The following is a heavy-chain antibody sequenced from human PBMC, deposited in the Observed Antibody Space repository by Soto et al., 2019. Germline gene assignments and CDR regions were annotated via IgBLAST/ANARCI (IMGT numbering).Heavy chain of an antibody. CDR1: GFTFRNYG. CDR2: IGIGSSTR. J-gene: IGHJ3*01. V-gene: IGHV3-48*01. CDR3: ARDQLYYNDISGRPLNAFDV. D-gene: IGHD3-22*01. Sequence: GGSLRLSCAASGFTFRNYGMNWVRQAPGKGLEWVSYIGIGSSTRYYADSVKGRFTISRDNAKNSLYLQMNSLRAEDTAVYYCARDQLYYNDISGRPLNAFDVWGQGTMVTVSS.